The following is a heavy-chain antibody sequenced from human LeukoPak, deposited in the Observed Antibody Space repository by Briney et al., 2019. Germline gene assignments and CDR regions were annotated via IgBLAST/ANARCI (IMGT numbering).Heavy chain of an antibody. Sequence: SETLSLTCTVSGGSISSSSYYWGWIRQPPGKGLEWLGSIYYSGSTYYNPSLKSRVTISVDTSMNQFSLKLSSVTAADTAVYYCARHPSGYDSSGYYSDYFDYWGQGTLVTVSS. V-gene: IGHV4-39*01. CDR2: IYYSGST. CDR3: ARHPSGYDSSGYYSDYFDY. J-gene: IGHJ4*02. CDR1: GGSISSSSYY. D-gene: IGHD3-22*01.